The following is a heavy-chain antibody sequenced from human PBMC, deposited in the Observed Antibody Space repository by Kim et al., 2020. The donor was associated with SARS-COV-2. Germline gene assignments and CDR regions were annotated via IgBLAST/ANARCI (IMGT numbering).Heavy chain of an antibody. D-gene: IGHD3-10*01. Sequence: GGSLRLSCTASGFTFSRYAMSWVRQAPGKGLEWVSTISGGGDGTYYADSVKGRFTISRDNSKNTLYLQMNSLRAEDTALYYCAKSREFGELLFGGQGTLVSVSS. CDR2: ISGGGDGT. CDR3: AKSREFGELLF. CDR1: GFTFSRYA. J-gene: IGHJ4*02. V-gene: IGHV3-23*01.